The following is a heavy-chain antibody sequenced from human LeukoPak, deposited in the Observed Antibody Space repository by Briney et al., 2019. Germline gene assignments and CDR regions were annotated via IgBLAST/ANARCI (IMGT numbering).Heavy chain of an antibody. CDR1: GYTFTSYA. Sequence: GASVKVSCKASGYTFTSYAMNWVRQAPGQGLEWMGWMNPNSGNTGYAQKFQGRVSMTRNTSISTAYMELSNLRSEDTAVYYCARRLGRGTAPDFWGQGTLVTVSS. J-gene: IGHJ4*02. CDR2: MNPNSGNT. CDR3: ARRLGRGTAPDF. D-gene: IGHD5-18*01. V-gene: IGHV1-8*02.